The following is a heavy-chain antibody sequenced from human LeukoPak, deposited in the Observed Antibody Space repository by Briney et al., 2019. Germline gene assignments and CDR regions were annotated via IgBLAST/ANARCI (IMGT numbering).Heavy chain of an antibody. Sequence: GGSLRLSCAASGFTFSSYAMSWVRQAPGKGLEWVSAISGSGGSTYYADSVKGRFTISRDNSKNTLYLQMNSLRAEDMAVYYCAKTGTPWYYFDYWGQGTLVTVSS. D-gene: IGHD6-13*01. J-gene: IGHJ4*02. CDR3: AKTGTPWYYFDY. CDR2: ISGSGGST. CDR1: GFTFSSYA. V-gene: IGHV3-23*01.